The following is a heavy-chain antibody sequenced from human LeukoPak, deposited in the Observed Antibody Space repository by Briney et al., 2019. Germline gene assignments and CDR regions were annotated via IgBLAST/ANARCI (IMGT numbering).Heavy chain of an antibody. CDR1: GGSFSGYY. CDR3: ARKGRYYDILTGYYGTYYYYMDV. V-gene: IGHV4-34*01. Sequence: SETLSLTCAVYGGSFSGYYWSWIRQPPGKGLEWIGEINHSGSTNYNPSLKSRVTISVDTSKNQFSPKLSSVTAADTAVYYCARKGRYYDILTGYYGTYYYYMDVWGKGTTVTISS. CDR2: INHSGST. D-gene: IGHD3-9*01. J-gene: IGHJ6*03.